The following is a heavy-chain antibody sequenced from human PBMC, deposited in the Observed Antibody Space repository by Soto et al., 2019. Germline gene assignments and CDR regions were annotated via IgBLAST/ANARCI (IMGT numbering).Heavy chain of an antibody. CDR1: VFTFSSYA. CDR3: AKGIPDTGGYYYYSMDV. D-gene: IGHD5-18*01. CDR2: ISGSGCIT. V-gene: IGHV3-23*01. Sequence: PGGSLRLSCAASVFTFSSYAMGWVRQAPGKGLDWVSGISGSGCITYSADSVKGRFTLSRDNSKNILYLKRNSLGAEDRAVYYCAKGIPDTGGYYYYSMDVWGQGTAVTVSS. J-gene: IGHJ6*02.